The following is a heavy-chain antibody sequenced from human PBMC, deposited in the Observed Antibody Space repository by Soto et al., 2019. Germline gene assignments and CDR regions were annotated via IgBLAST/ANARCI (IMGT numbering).Heavy chain of an antibody. D-gene: IGHD3-3*01. V-gene: IGHV3-30*03. CDR3: AREGVFGLVKIIPPDY. CDR2: ISFDGSTQ. CDR1: EFDFGNYG. Sequence: WRSLRLSYRASEFDFGNYGILCVRQAPGKGPEWVAFISFDGSTQYYADSVRGRFTISRDNSENTLYLQLDTLRVEDTAMYYCAREGVFGLVKIIPPDYWGQGAQVTVSS. J-gene: IGHJ4*02.